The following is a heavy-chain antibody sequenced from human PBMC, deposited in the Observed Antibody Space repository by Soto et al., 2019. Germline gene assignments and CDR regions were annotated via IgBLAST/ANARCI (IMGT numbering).Heavy chain of an antibody. J-gene: IGHJ4*02. V-gene: IGHV4-34*01. CDR1: GGSFSGYY. D-gene: IGHD5-12*01. Sequence: PETLSLTCAVYGGSFSGYYWSWIRQPPGKGLEWIGEINHSGSTNYNPSLKSRVTISVDTSKNQFSLKLSSVTAADTAVYYCARELRGYSGYVDYWGQGTLVTVSS. CDR2: INHSGST. CDR3: ARELRGYSGYVDY.